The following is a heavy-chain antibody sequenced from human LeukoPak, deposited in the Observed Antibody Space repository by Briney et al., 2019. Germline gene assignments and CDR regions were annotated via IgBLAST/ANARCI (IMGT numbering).Heavy chain of an antibody. CDR1: GGSFSGYY. J-gene: IGHJ3*02. V-gene: IGHV4-34*01. CDR2: INHSGST. CDR3: RYVQLWSSWDAFDI. Sequence: SETLSLTCAVYGGSFSGYYWSWIRQPPGKGLEWIGEINHSGSTNYNPSLKSRVTISVDTSKNQFSLKLSSVTAADTAVYYCRYVQLWSSWDAFDIWGQGTMVTVSS. D-gene: IGHD5-18*01.